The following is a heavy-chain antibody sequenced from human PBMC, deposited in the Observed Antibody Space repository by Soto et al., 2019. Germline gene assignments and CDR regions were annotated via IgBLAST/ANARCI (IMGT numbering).Heavy chain of an antibody. D-gene: IGHD2-15*01. Sequence: GGSLRLSCAASGFTFSSYGMHWVRQAPGKGLEWVAVIWYDGSNKYYADSVKGRFTISRDNSKNTLFLQMNSLRAEDTAVYYCARDSFCSGGSCYPGFLDYWGQGTLVTVSS. J-gene: IGHJ4*02. CDR1: GFTFSSYG. CDR3: ARDSFCSGGSCYPGFLDY. CDR2: IWYDGSNK. V-gene: IGHV3-33*01.